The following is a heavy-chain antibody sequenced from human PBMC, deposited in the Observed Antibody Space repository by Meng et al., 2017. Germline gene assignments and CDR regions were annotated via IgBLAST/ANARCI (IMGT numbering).Heavy chain of an antibody. J-gene: IGHJ6*01. CDR3: ARDPVSSGWYWGKVYYYGMDV. CDR2: IYHSGST. D-gene: IGHD6-19*01. Sequence: GSLRLSCTVSGYSISSGYYWGWIRQPPGKGLEWIGSIYHSGSTYYNPSLKSRVTISVDTSKNQFSLKLSSVTAADTAVYYCARDPVSSGWYWGKVYYYGMDVWGQGTTVT. V-gene: IGHV4-38-2*02. CDR1: GYSISSGYY.